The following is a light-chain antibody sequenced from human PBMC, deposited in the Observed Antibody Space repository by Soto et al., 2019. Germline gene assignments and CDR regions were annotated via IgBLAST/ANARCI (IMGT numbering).Light chain of an antibody. V-gene: IGKV3-15*01. CDR1: QSVSSN. CDR3: QPYNNWPPDRT. J-gene: IGKJ1*01. Sequence: EIVMTQSPATLSVSPGERATLSCRSSQSVSSNLAWYQQKPGQSPRLLIYGASTRATGIPARFSGSGSGKEFTLTISSLHSEVFEIYFCQPYNNWPPDRTFGQGTKVEIK. CDR2: GAS.